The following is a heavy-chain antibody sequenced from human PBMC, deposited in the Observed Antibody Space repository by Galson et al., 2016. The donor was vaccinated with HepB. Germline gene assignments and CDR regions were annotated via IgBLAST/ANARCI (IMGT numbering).Heavy chain of an antibody. CDR3: GGYNDYKAYDY. D-gene: IGHD5-24*01. V-gene: IGHV3-23*01. Sequence: SLRLSCAASGFTFNTHAMSWVRQAPGKGLEWVSALSASGGATYYSDSVKGRFTISRDNAKNSLYLQMNSLRDEDTAVYYCGGYNDYKAYDYWGQGTLVTVSS. CDR2: LSASGGAT. J-gene: IGHJ4*02. CDR1: GFTFNTHA.